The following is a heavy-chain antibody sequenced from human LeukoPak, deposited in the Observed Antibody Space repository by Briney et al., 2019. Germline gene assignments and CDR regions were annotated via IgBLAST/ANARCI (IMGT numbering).Heavy chain of an antibody. Sequence: GGSLRLSCAASGFTFSSCWMHWVRQAPGKGLVWVSRINSDGSSTSYADSVKGRFTISRDNAKNTLYLQMNSLRAEDTAVYYCARGSLWFRELSSTLDYWGQGILVTVSS. CDR2: INSDGSST. D-gene: IGHD3-10*01. V-gene: IGHV3-74*01. J-gene: IGHJ4*02. CDR1: GFTFSSCW. CDR3: ARGSLWFRELSSTLDY.